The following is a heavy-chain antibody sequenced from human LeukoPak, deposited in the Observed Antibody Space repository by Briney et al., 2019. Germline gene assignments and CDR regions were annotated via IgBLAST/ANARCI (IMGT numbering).Heavy chain of an antibody. CDR3: ARGPHATGRWFDP. D-gene: IGHD4-17*01. CDR1: GGSISSYY. Sequence: SETLSLTCTVSGGSISSYYWSWIRQPPGKGLEWIGYIYYSGSTNYNPSLKSRVTISVDTSKNQFSLKLSSVTAADTAVYYCARGPHATGRWFDPWGQGTLVTVSS. CDR2: IYYSGST. J-gene: IGHJ5*02. V-gene: IGHV4-59*12.